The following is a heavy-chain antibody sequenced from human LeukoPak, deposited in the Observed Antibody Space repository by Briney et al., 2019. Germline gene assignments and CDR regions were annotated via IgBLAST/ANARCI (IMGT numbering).Heavy chain of an antibody. CDR2: IYYSGST. D-gene: IGHD1-26*01. V-gene: IGHV4-31*03. J-gene: IGHJ3*02. CDR1: AGSISSGGYY. CDR3: ARDLVVGTSGFAFDI. Sequence: SQTLSLTCTVSAGSISSGGYYWSWIRQHPGKGLEWIGYIYYSGSTYYNPSLKSRVTISVDTSKNQFSLKLSSVTAADTAVYYCARDLVVGTSGFAFDIWGQGTMVTVSS.